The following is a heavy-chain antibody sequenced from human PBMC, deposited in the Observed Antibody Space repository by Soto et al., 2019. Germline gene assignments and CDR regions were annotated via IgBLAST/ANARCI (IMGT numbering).Heavy chain of an antibody. Sequence: SVKVSCKASGGTFSSYAISWVRQAPGQGLEWMGGIIPIFGTANYAQKFLGRVTITADESTSTAYMELSSLRSEDTAVYYCATVKSGFSIVDYYFDHWGQGTLVTVSS. V-gene: IGHV1-69*13. CDR3: ATVKSGFSIVDYYFDH. CDR2: IIPIFGTA. CDR1: GGTFSSYA. J-gene: IGHJ4*02. D-gene: IGHD1-26*01.